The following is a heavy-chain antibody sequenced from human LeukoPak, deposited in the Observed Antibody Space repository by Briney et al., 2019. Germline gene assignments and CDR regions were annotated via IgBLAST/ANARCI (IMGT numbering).Heavy chain of an antibody. D-gene: IGHD2-21*02. CDR1: GGTFSSYA. CDR2: IIPLFGSA. Sequence: GSSVKVSCKASGGTFSSYAISWVRQAPGQGLEGMGGIIPLFGSAHYAQKFRGRVTITTDESTSTAYMELSSLRSEDTAVYYCATGPFCRGDSCYTGDPYKWIDPWGQGTLVTVSS. CDR3: ATGPFCRGDSCYTGDPYKWIDP. V-gene: IGHV1-69*05. J-gene: IGHJ5*02.